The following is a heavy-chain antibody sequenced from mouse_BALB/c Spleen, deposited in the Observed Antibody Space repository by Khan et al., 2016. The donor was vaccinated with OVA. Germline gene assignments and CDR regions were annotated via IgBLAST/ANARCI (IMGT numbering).Heavy chain of an antibody. CDR3: ATNGDYFHWYFDF. CDR2: IWSGGTT. CDR1: GFSLTSYG. V-gene: IGHV2-2*02. J-gene: IGHJ1*01. Sequence: QVQLKQSGPGLVQPSQSLSITCTVSGFSLTSYGVHWVRQYPGKGLEWLGVIWSGGTTDNNEALISRMSISKDNSKSQGVFKKNRMQANDTAKYYCATNGDYFHWYFDFWGPGTTVTVSS. D-gene: IGHD2-13*01.